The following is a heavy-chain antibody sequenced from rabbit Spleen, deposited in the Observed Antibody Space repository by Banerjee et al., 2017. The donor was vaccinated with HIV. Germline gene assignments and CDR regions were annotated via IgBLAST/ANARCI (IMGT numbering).Heavy chain of an antibody. CDR1: GFSFSSSFW. Sequence: QSLEESGGDLVKPGASLTLSCTASGFSFSSSFWICWVRQAPGKGLEWIACIYGGSSGRIDYASWAKGRFTISKPSSTTVTLQMTSLTAADTATYFCVRNYVNAFDPWGQGTLVTVS. D-gene: IGHD1-1*01. V-gene: IGHV1S40*01. J-gene: IGHJ2*01. CDR3: VRNYVNAFDP. CDR2: IYGGSSGRI.